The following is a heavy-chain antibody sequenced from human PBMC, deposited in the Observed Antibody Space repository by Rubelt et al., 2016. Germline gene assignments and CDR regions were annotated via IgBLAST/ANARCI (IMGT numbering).Heavy chain of an antibody. CDR3: ARDGYYYGSGSLLDY. CDR1: GGSISSSSYY. J-gene: IGHJ4*02. V-gene: IGHV4-39*07. Sequence: QLQLQESGPGLVKPSETLSLTCTVSGGSISSSSYYWGWIRQPPGKGLEWIGSIYYSGSTYYNPSLKGRVIMSVDKSKNQFSLKLSSVTAADTAVYYCARDGYYYGSGSLLDYWGQGTLVTVSS. CDR2: IYYSGST. D-gene: IGHD3-10*01.